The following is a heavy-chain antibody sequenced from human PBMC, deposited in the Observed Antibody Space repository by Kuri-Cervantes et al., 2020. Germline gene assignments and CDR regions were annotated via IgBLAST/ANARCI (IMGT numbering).Heavy chain of an antibody. J-gene: IGHJ6*02. CDR2: ISYDGSNK. Sequence: GGSLRLSCAASGFTFSSYAMHWVRQAPGKGLEWVAVISYDGSNKYYADSVKGRFTISRDNSKNTLYLQMNSLRAEDTAVYYCTADLVLYGMDVWGQGTTVTVSS. CDR1: GFTFSSYA. V-gene: IGHV3-30-3*02. CDR3: TADLVLYGMDV.